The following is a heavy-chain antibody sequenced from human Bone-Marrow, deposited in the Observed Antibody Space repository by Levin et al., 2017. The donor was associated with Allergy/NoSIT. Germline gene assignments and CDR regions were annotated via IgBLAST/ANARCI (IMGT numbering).Heavy chain of an antibody. Sequence: LSLTCVGSGFIFGDFGLHWVRQRPGKGLEWVSISWYDGSKNYYVDSVRVRFTISRDDSKNMVFLQMDRLTVEDTAVYYCAKGPIEVAGRVLDFWGQGTLVTVSS. CDR3: AKGPIEVAGRVLDF. J-gene: IGHJ4*02. CDR2: SWYDGSKN. V-gene: IGHV3-33*03. D-gene: IGHD2-21*01. CDR1: GFIFGDFG.